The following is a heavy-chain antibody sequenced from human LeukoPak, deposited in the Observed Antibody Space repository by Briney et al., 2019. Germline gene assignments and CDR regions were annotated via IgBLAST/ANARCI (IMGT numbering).Heavy chain of an antibody. J-gene: IGHJ4*02. CDR2: INPSGGST. Sequence: ASVTVSCKASGYTFTSYYMHWVRQAPGQGLEWMGIINPSGGSTSYAQKFQGRVTMTRDTSTSTVYMELSSLRSEDTAVYYCARDIGSGLPDYWGQGTLVTVSS. V-gene: IGHV1-46*01. CDR1: GYTFTSYY. CDR3: ARDIGSGLPDY. D-gene: IGHD6-19*01.